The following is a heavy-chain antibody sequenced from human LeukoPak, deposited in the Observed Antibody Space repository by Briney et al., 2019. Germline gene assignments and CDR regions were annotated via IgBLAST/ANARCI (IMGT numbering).Heavy chain of an antibody. J-gene: IGHJ2*01. CDR3: AKTLGSSAYPHWYFDL. CDR2: ITGCADRI. CDR1: GFTFSSNA. Sequence: GGSQRLSCAASGFTFSSNAMTWVRQAPGKGLEWVSAITGCADRIYYADSVKGRFTISRDNSKNTLFLEMNSLRAEDTAVYYCAKTLGSSAYPHWYFDLWGRGTLVTVSS. V-gene: IGHV3-23*01. D-gene: IGHD6-19*01.